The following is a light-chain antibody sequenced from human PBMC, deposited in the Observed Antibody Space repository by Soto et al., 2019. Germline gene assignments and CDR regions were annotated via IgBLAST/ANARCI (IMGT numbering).Light chain of an antibody. Sequence: QSVLTQPPSASGSPGQSVTISCTGSSSDVGGYNFVSWYQQHPGKAPKLIIYEVSKRPSGVPDRFSGSKSGNTASLTVSGLQAEDEADYYCNSYAGTNNLGLFGGGTKLTVL. V-gene: IGLV2-8*01. J-gene: IGLJ2*01. CDR3: NSYAGTNNLGL. CDR1: SSDVGGYNF. CDR2: EVS.